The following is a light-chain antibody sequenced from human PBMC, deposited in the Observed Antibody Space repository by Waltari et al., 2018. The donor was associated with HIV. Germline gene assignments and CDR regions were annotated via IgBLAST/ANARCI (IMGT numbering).Light chain of an antibody. CDR3: VTWDTRLRAVV. V-gene: IGLV1-51*01. Sequence: QSVLTQPPSVSAAPGQKVTIACSGRNSNIANTYLSWYQQLPGTAPKLLIYDSDKRPSGIPDRFSGSKSGTSATLGITGLQTGDGANYYCVTWDTRLRAVVFGGGTKLTVL. CDR1: NSNIANTY. CDR2: DSD. J-gene: IGLJ3*02.